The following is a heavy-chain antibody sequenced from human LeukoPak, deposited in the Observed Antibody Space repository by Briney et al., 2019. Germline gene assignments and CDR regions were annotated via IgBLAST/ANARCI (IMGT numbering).Heavy chain of an antibody. V-gene: IGHV4-34*01. CDR3: ARGEWVYWNY. CDR2: INHSGST. J-gene: IGHJ4*02. D-gene: IGHD2-15*01. Sequence: SETLSLTCAVYGGSFSGYYWSWIRQPPGKGLEWIGEINHSGSTNYNPSLKSRVTISVDTSKNQFSLKLSSVTAADTAVYYCARGEWVYWNYWGQGTLVTVSS. CDR1: GGSFSGYY.